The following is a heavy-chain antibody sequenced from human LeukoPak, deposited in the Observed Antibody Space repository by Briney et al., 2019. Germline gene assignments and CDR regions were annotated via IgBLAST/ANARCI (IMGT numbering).Heavy chain of an antibody. J-gene: IGHJ4*02. CDR1: GYTFTSYG. CDR3: ARVGDEYSSSFGFDY. V-gene: IGHV1-18*01. CDR2: ISAYNGNT. Sequence: ASVKVSCTASGYTFTSYGISWVRQAPGQGLEWMGWISAYNGNTNYAQKLQGRVTMTTDTSTSTAYMELRSLRSDDTAVYYCARVGDEYSSSFGFDYWGQGTLVTVSS. D-gene: IGHD6-6*01.